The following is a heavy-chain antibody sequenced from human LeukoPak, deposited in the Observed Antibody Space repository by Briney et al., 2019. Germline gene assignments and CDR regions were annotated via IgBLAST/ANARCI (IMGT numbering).Heavy chain of an antibody. J-gene: IGHJ4*02. Sequence: GGSLRLSCAASGFPFSSYWMNWVRQAPGKRSEWVGNIDQGGSETNYVDSVKGRFSFSRDNAKTSLYLQMNSLRAEDTAVYYCVTDRRVGGWDVRFDYWGQGALVTVSS. CDR2: IDQGGSET. CDR1: GFPFSSYW. V-gene: IGHV3-7*01. CDR3: VTDRRVGGWDVRFDY. D-gene: IGHD1-26*01.